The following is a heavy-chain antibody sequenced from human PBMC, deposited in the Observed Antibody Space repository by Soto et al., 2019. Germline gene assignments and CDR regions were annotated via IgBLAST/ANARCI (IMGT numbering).Heavy chain of an antibody. D-gene: IGHD3-22*01. J-gene: IGHJ4*02. CDR2: INPNSGGT. V-gene: IGHV1-2*04. Sequence: GASVKVSCKASGYTFTGYYMHWVRQAPGQGLEWMGWINPNSGGTNYAQKFQGWVTMTRDTSISTAYMELSRLRSDDTAVYYCARDGRNYYDSSPLGYFDYWGQGTLVTVFS. CDR3: ARDGRNYYDSSPLGYFDY. CDR1: GYTFTGYY.